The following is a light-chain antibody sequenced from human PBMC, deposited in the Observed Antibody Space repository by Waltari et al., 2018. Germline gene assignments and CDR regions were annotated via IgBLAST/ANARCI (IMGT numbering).Light chain of an antibody. CDR1: KLGVKS. CDR2: QDT. Sequence: SYELTQPNSVSVAPGQTASIRCPGDKLGVKSACWYQQKPGQSPVLVIHQDTKRPSGIPERFSGSNSGNTTTLTISGTQAIDEADYYCQAWDRGYARVFGGGTKLTVL. V-gene: IGLV3-1*01. CDR3: QAWDRGYARV. J-gene: IGLJ2*01.